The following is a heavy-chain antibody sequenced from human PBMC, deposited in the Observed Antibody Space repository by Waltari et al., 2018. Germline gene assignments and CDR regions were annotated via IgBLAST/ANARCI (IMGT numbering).Heavy chain of an antibody. V-gene: IGHV3-43D*04. CDR3: AKARFLEWLLLDD. D-gene: IGHD3-3*01. CDR1: GFTFDDYA. J-gene: IGHJ4*02. Sequence: EVQLVESGGVVVQPGGSLRLSCAASGFTFDDYAMHWVRQAPGKGLEWVSRSSWEGGSTYYEDSVKGRFTISRDNSKNSLYLQMNSLRAEDTALYYCAKARFLEWLLLDDWGQGNLVTVSS. CDR2: SSWEGGST.